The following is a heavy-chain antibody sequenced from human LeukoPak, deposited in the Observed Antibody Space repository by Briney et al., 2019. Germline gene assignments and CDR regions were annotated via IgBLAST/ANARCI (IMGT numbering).Heavy chain of an antibody. D-gene: IGHD2-2*02. J-gene: IGHJ4*02. Sequence: GGSLRLSCAASGFTFSSYAMHWVRQAPGKGLEYVSAISSNGGSTYYANSVKGRFAISRDNSKNTLYLQMNSLRAEDTAVYYCAKDDSPVPAAIHYWGQGTLVTVSS. CDR3: AKDDSPVPAAIHY. CDR1: GFTFSSYA. V-gene: IGHV3-64*01. CDR2: ISSNGGST.